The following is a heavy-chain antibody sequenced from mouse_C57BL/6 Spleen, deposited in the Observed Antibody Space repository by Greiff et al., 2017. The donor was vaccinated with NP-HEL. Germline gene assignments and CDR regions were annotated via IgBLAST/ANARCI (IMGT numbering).Heavy chain of an antibody. CDR1: GYTFTDYY. Sequence: EVQLQQSGPELVKPGASVKISCKASGYTFTDYYMNWVKQSHGKSLEWIGDINPNNGGTSYNQKFKGKATLTVDKSSSTAYMELRSLTSEDSAVYYCASRSYGNDYWGQGTTLTVSS. CDR3: ASRSYGNDY. V-gene: IGHV1-26*01. D-gene: IGHD1-1*01. J-gene: IGHJ2*01. CDR2: INPNNGGT.